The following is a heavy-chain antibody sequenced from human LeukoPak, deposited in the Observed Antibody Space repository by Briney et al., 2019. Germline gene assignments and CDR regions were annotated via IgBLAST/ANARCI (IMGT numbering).Heavy chain of an antibody. CDR2: IYHSGST. Sequence: SETLSLTCTVSGYSISSGYYWGWIRQPPGKGLEWIGSIYHSGSTNYNPSLKSRVTILVDTSKNQVSLKLSSVTAADTAVYFCARDWGVGGRPGYMDVWGKGTTVTVSS. CDR1: GYSISSGYY. V-gene: IGHV4-38-2*02. D-gene: IGHD6-6*01. J-gene: IGHJ6*03. CDR3: ARDWGVGGRPGYMDV.